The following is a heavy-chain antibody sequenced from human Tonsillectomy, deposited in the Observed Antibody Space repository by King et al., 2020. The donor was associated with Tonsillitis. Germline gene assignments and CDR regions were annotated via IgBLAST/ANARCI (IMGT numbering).Heavy chain of an antibody. D-gene: IGHD3-10*02. CDR1: GFSFSNYG. CDR2: IRSDGSIK. J-gene: IGHJ4*02. CDR3: AKDVPAAFFDY. V-gene: IGHV3-30*02. Sequence: VQLVESGGGVVQPGGSLRLSCAASGFSFSNYGMHWVRQAPGKGLEWVAFIRSDGSIKYYADPVKGRLTISRDNSKNTQYLQINSPRPEDTAVYYCAKDVPAAFFDYWGQGTLVTVSS.